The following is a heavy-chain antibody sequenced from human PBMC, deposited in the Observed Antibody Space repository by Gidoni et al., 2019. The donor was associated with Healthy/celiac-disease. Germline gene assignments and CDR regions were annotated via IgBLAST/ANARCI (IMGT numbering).Heavy chain of an antibody. Sequence: VQLVESGGGLIQPGGSLRLSCAASGFPVSRNYMSWVRQAPGKGLEWVSVIYSGGSTYYADSVKGRFTISRDNSKNTLYLQMNSLRAEDTAVYYCATDTNSSSGAFDIWGQGTMVTVSS. V-gene: IGHV3-53*01. D-gene: IGHD6-13*01. J-gene: IGHJ3*02. CDR2: IYSGGST. CDR3: ATDTNSSSGAFDI. CDR1: GFPVSRNY.